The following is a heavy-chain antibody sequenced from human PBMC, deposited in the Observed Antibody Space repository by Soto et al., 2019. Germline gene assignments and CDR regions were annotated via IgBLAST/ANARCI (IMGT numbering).Heavy chain of an antibody. CDR2: ISSSSSYI. D-gene: IGHD2-2*01. CDR3: AKDSGYQLPDNYFYYGLDV. V-gene: IGHV3-21*01. Sequence: GGSLRLSCAASGFTFSSYSMNWVRQAPGKGLEWVSSISSSSSYIYYADSVKGRFTISRDNAKNSLYLQMNSLRAEDTAVYYCAKDSGYQLPDNYFYYGLDVWGQGTTVTVSS. J-gene: IGHJ6*02. CDR1: GFTFSSYS.